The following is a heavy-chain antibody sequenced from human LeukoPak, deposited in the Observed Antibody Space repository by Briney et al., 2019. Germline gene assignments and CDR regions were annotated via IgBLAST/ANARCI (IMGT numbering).Heavy chain of an antibody. Sequence: GASVKVSCKASGYTFTSYGISWVRQAPGQGLEWMGWISAYNGNTNYAQKLQGRVTMTTDTSTSTAYVELRSLRSDDTAVYYCALNYGSGSYYDDYWGQGTLVTVSS. CDR1: GYTFTSYG. V-gene: IGHV1-18*04. D-gene: IGHD3-10*01. J-gene: IGHJ4*02. CDR2: ISAYNGNT. CDR3: ALNYGSGSYYDDY.